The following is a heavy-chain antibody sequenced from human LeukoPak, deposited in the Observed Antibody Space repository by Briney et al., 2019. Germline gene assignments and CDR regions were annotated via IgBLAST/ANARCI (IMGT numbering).Heavy chain of an antibody. D-gene: IGHD3-22*01. CDR1: GGTLSSYV. V-gene: IGHV1-69*06. CDR2: IIPIFGTA. J-gene: IGHJ4*02. Sequence: GASVKVSCKTSGGTLSSYVISWVRQAPGQGLEWMGRIIPIFGTANYAQKFQGRVTITADKSTSTASMDLSSLRSEDTAVYYCASQYDSTGYYSANLPFDYWGQGTLVTVSS. CDR3: ASQYDSTGYYSANLPFDY.